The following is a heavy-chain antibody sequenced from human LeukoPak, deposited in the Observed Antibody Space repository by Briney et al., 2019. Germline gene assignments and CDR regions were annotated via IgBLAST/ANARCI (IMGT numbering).Heavy chain of an antibody. Sequence: ASVKVSCKASGYTFTGYYMHRVRQAPGQGLEWMGWINPNSGGTNYAQKFQGRVTMTRDTSISTAYMELSRLRSDDTAVYYCARDSGYSYGYAGDFVFDYWGQGTLVTVSS. CDR2: INPNSGGT. CDR1: GYTFTGYY. CDR3: ARDSGYSYGYAGDFVFDY. V-gene: IGHV1-2*02. J-gene: IGHJ4*02. D-gene: IGHD5-18*01.